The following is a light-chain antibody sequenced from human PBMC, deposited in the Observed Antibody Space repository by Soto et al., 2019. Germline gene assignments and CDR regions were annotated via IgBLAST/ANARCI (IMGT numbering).Light chain of an antibody. Sequence: QSALTQPASVSGSPGQSITISCTGTSSDIGGSNYISWYQQHPGKAPKLMIYDVSSRPSGVSNRFSGSKSGNTASLTISGLQADDEADYYCSSFTASNTFDFGGGTQLTVL. CDR1: SSDIGGSNY. V-gene: IGLV2-14*03. CDR3: SSFTASNTFD. J-gene: IGLJ2*01. CDR2: DVS.